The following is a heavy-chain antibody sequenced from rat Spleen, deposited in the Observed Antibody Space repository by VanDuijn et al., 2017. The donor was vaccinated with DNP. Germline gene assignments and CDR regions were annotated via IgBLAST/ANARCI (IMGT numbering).Heavy chain of an antibody. V-gene: IGHV5-22*01. CDR1: GFTFRDYY. CDR3: ARHVLPLRVWDY. D-gene: IGHD1-4*01. Sequence: EVQLVESGGGLVQPGRSLKLSCAASGFTFRDYYMAWVRQVPTKGLEWVAYISYDGGRNYNGDSVKGRFTISRDNGKSTLYLQMNSLRSEDMATYYCARHVLPLRVWDYWGQGVMVTVSS. CDR2: ISYDGGRN. J-gene: IGHJ2*01.